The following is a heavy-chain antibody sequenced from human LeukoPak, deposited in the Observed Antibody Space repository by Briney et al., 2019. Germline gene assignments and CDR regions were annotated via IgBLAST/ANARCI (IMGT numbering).Heavy chain of an antibody. Sequence: GRSLRLSCAASGFTFDDYAMHWVRQAPGKGLEWVAFIRYDGSNKYYADSVKGRFTISRDNSKNTLNLQMNSLRAEDTAVYYCAKDPTHYRVWDYYETIGLSYWGQGTLVTASS. J-gene: IGHJ4*02. CDR2: IRYDGSNK. CDR1: GFTFDDYA. D-gene: IGHD3-22*01. CDR3: AKDPTHYRVWDYYETIGLSY. V-gene: IGHV3-30*02.